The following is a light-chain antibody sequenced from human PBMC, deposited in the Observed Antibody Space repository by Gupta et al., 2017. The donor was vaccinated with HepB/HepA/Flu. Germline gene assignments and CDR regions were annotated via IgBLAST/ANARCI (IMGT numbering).Light chain of an antibody. CDR1: NSDVGAYNY. CDR2: DVT. Sequence: LPHPPTVSASSGPSITISCTGTNSDVGAYNYVSWYQQHPGKVPKLMIYDVTYRPSGVSSRFSGSKSGNTASLTISGLQAEDEGDYFCKSYAGSNIWVFGGGTKLTVL. CDR3: KSYAGSNIWV. J-gene: IGLJ3*02. V-gene: IGLV2-14*01.